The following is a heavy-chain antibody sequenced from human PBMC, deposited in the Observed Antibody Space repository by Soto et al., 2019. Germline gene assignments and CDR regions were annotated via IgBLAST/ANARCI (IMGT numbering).Heavy chain of an antibody. J-gene: IGHJ3*02. Sequence: LRLSCAASGFTFSSYTMSWVRQAPGKGLEWVSSFSGRDATTYYADSVKGRFTISRDNSKNTLYLQMNSLRAEDTAVYYCARQTDAFDIWGQGTMVTVSS. CDR3: ARQTDAFDI. V-gene: IGHV3-23*01. CDR2: FSGRDATT. CDR1: GFTFSSYT.